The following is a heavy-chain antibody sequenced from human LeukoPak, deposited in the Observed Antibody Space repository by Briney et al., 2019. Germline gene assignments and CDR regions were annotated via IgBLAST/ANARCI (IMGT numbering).Heavy chain of an antibody. CDR3: ARDFDILTGSDDDYFDY. J-gene: IGHJ4*02. CDR1: GFTFSSYG. Sequence: GGSLRLSCAASGFTFSSYGMHWVRQAPGKGLEWVAVIWYDGSNKYYADSVKGRFTISRDNSKNTLCLQMNSLRAEDTAVYYCARDFDILTGSDDDYFDYWGQGTLVTVSS. CDR2: IWYDGSNK. D-gene: IGHD3-9*01. V-gene: IGHV3-33*01.